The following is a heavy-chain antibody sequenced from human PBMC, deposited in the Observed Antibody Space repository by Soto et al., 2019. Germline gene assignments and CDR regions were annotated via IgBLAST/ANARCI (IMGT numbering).Heavy chain of an antibody. D-gene: IGHD6-25*01. CDR2: IYYSGRT. V-gene: IGHV4-31*03. Sequence: SETLSLTCSVSGDSISSVGHYWTWIRQQPGKGLEWIGYIYYSGRTDYNPSLKSRVTISVDTSKNQFSLKLSSVTAADTAVYYCAKESGGYDSSTRYGLDVWGQGTTVTVSS. CDR1: GDSISSVGHY. CDR3: AKESGGYDSSTRYGLDV. J-gene: IGHJ6*02.